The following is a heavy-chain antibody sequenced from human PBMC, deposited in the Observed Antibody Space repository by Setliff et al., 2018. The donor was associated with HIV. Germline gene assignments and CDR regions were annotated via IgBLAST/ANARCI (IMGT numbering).Heavy chain of an antibody. CDR3: ATGESIAAAPFDY. D-gene: IGHD6-13*01. V-gene: IGHV1-24*01. CDR1: GYTLTELS. CDR2: VDPEDGET. Sequence: ASVKVSCKVSGYTLTELSMHWVRQAPGKGLEWMGGVDPEDGETIYAQKFQGRVTMTEDTSTDTAYMELSSLRSEDTAVYYCATGESIAAAPFDYWGQGTLVTVSS. J-gene: IGHJ4*02.